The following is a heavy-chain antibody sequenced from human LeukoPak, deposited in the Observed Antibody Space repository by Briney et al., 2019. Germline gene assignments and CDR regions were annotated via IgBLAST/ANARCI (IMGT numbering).Heavy chain of an antibody. D-gene: IGHD5-24*01. Sequence: SETLSLTCTVSGGSISSYYWSWIRQPPGKGLEWIGYIYYSGSTNYNPSLKSRVTISVDTSKNQFSLKLSSVTAADTAVYYCASGAEMATIWVAFDLWGQGTMVTVSS. V-gene: IGHV4-59*08. CDR3: ASGAEMATIWVAFDL. CDR1: GGSISSYY. CDR2: IYYSGST. J-gene: IGHJ3*01.